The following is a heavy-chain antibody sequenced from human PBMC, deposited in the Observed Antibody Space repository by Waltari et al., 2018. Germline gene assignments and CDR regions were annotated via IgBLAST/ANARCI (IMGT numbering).Heavy chain of an antibody. CDR3: SKEVASLYYYGMDV. CDR2: ISANGGST. Sequence: EVQLMESGGGLVQPGGSLRLPCTASGFTFSAYAMSWVRQAPGKGLEWVAAISANGGSTYFADSVKGRFTISRDNSKNTLFLQMNSLRAEDTAIYYCSKEVASLYYYGMDVWGLGTTVTVSS. D-gene: IGHD5-12*01. V-gene: IGHV3-23*01. CDR1: GFTFSAYA. J-gene: IGHJ6*02.